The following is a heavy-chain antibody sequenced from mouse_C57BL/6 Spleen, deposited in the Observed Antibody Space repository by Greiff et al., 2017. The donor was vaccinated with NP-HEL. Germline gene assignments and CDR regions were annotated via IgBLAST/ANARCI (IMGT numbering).Heavy chain of an antibody. CDR2: TNPTNGRT. CDR3: ARIKKIVATYVDY. Sequence: VQLQQSGAELVKAGASVKMSCKASGYTFTSYWMHWVKQRLGQGLEWFAETNPTNGRTYYNEKFKSKATLTVDKSSSTAYMLLSGPTFDDSAVYYCARIKKIVATYVDYWGQVTTLTVSS. V-gene: IGHV1S81*02. J-gene: IGHJ2*01. CDR1: GYTFTSYW. D-gene: IGHD1-1*01.